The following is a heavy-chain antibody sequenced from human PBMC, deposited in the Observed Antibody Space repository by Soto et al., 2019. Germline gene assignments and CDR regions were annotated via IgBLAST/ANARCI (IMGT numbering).Heavy chain of an antibody. CDR2: ISYDGSNK. CDR1: GFTFSSYG. Sequence: PGGSLRLSCAASGFTFSSYGMHWVRQAPGKGLECVAVISYDGSNKYYADSVKGRFTISRDNSKNTLYLQMNSLRVEDTAVYYCANLAWQQLRNYWGQGTLVTVSS. V-gene: IGHV3-30*18. J-gene: IGHJ4*02. D-gene: IGHD6-13*01. CDR3: ANLAWQQLRNY.